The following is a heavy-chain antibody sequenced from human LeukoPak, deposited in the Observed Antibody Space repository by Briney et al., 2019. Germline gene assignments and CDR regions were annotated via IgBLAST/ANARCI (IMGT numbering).Heavy chain of an antibody. Sequence: GGSLRLSCAASGFTFSSYAMHWVRQAPGKGLEWVSVIYSGGSTYYADSVKGRFTISRDNSKNTLYLQMNSLRAEDTAVYYCASGSSSPGYWGQGTLVTVSS. J-gene: IGHJ4*02. V-gene: IGHV3-66*01. D-gene: IGHD6-13*01. CDR3: ASGSSSPGY. CDR2: IYSGGST. CDR1: GFTFSSYA.